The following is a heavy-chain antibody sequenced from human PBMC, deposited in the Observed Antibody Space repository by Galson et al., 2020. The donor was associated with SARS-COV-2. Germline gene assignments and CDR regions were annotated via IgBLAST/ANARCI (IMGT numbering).Heavy chain of an antibody. CDR1: GFTFSTFG. CDR3: AKDRYSTGWGWVDA. CDR2: ISDDGSTE. Sequence: TGGFLRLSCAASGFTFSTFGIHWVRQAPGKGLEWVAVISDDGSTEYYADSVKGRFTISRDNSKNTLHLQMNSLRPEDTAVYYCAKDRYSTGWGWVDAWGQGTLVTVSS. J-gene: IGHJ5*02. V-gene: IGHV3-30*18. D-gene: IGHD6-19*01.